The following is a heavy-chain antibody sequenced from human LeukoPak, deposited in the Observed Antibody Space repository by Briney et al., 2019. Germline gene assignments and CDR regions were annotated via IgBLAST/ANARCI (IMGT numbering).Heavy chain of an antibody. CDR3: AKNLHCSSTSCYVRGGDYYYYYGMDV. Sequence: GRSLRLSCAASGFTFSSYGMHWVRQAPGKGLEWVSAISGSGGSTYYADSVKGRFTISRDNSKNTLYLQMNSLRAEDTAVYYCAKNLHCSSTSCYVRGGDYYYYYGMDVWGQGTTVTVSS. CDR1: GFTFSSYG. V-gene: IGHV3-23*01. J-gene: IGHJ6*02. D-gene: IGHD2-2*01. CDR2: ISGSGGST.